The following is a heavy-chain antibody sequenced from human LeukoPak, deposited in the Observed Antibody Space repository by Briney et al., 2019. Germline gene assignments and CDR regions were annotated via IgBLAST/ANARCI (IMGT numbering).Heavy chain of an antibody. CDR1: GYTFTGYY. Sequence: ASVKVSCKASGYTFTGYYMHWVRQAPGQGLEWMGWINPNSGGTNYAQKFQGRVTMTRDTSISTAYMELSRLRSDDTAVYYCARGRDYDILTGYYFSAIDYWGQGTLVTVSS. V-gene: IGHV1-2*02. D-gene: IGHD3-9*01. J-gene: IGHJ4*02. CDR2: INPNSGGT. CDR3: ARGRDYDILTGYYFSAIDY.